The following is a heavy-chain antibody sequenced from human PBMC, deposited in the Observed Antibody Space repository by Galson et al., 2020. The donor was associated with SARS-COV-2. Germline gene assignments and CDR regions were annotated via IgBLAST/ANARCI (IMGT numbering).Heavy chain of an antibody. D-gene: IGHD3-22*01. CDR1: GYSVSTTNY. CDR3: ARQGVNMIVLVTVPGWYFDL. Sequence: SETLSLTCTVSGYSVSTTNYWGWGRQPPGRGPEWIGSVYPSGTTYYNPTLKTRVTITVDTSKNQFSLRLDSVTAADTALYYCARQGVNMIVLVTVPGWYFDLWGRGTLVTVSS. V-gene: IGHV4-38-2*02. J-gene: IGHJ2*01. CDR2: VYPSGTT.